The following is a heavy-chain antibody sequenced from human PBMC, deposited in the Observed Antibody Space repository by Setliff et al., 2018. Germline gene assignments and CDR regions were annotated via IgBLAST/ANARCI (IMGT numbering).Heavy chain of an antibody. D-gene: IGHD3-22*01. J-gene: IGHJ1*01. CDR2: ISSSSSYI. CDR3: ARDHPSYYDSSGYYHEYFQH. CDR1: GFTFSSHS. V-gene: IGHV3-21*01. Sequence: GESLRLSCAASGFTFSSHSMNWVRQAPGKGLEWVSSISSSSSYIYYADSVKGRFTISRDNAKNSLYLQMNSLRAEDTAVYYCARDHPSYYDSSGYYHEYFQHWGQGTLGTVSS.